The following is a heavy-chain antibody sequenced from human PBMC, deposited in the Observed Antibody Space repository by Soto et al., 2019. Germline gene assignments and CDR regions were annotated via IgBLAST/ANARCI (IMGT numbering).Heavy chain of an antibody. J-gene: IGHJ6*03. CDR1: GFTFSSYA. V-gene: IGHV3-23*01. CDR2: ISGSGGST. Sequence: GSLILSCAASGFTFSSYAMSWVRQAPGKGLEWVSAISGSGGSTYYADSVKGRFTISRDNSKNTLYLQMNSLRAEDTAVYYCAKGHMGGGSSWYHNYYYMDVWGKGTTVTVSS. D-gene: IGHD6-13*01. CDR3: AKGHMGGGSSWYHNYYYMDV.